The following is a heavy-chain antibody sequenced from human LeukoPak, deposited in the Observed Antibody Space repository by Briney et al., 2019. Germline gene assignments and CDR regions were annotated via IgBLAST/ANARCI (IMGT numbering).Heavy chain of an antibody. J-gene: IGHJ6*02. CDR2: IYYRGST. V-gene: IGHV4-39*01. CDR1: GGSISSSSYY. Sequence: SETLSLTCTVSGGSISSSSYYWGWIRQPPGKGLEWIGSIYYRGSTYYNPYLKSRVTISVDTSKNQFSLKLSSVTAADTAVYYCARGRGSIGSGWYHPYYYYYGMDVWGQGTTVTVSS. D-gene: IGHD6-19*01. CDR3: ARGRGSIGSGWYHPYYYYYGMDV.